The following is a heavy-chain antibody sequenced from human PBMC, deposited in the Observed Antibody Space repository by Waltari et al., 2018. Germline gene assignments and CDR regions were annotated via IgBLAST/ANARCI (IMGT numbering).Heavy chain of an antibody. CDR2: IIPIFGTP. D-gene: IGHD1-26*01. Sequence: QVHLVQSGTELKKPGSSMKVACTASGGNFVSYSIAWVRQAAGQRLGWLGGIIPIFGTPQYAQNFQGRVTLTADASTTTAYLELSGLRSEDTAIYYCARRNLGFAFDVWGQGTVVIVSS. CDR1: GGNFVSYS. V-gene: IGHV1-69*12. CDR3: ARRNLGFAFDV. J-gene: IGHJ3*01.